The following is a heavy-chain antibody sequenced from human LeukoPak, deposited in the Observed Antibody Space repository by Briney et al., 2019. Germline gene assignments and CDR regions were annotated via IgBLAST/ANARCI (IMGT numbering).Heavy chain of an antibody. CDR2: ISSSGSTI. CDR1: GFTFSDYY. D-gene: IGHD3-22*01. J-gene: IGHJ3*02. Sequence: PGGSLRLSCAASGFTFSDYYMSWIRQAPGKGLEWVSYISSSGSTIYYADSVKGRFTISRDNAKKSLYLQMNSLRAEDTAVYYCARAKFDSSGYYYRGFDIWGQGTMVTVSS. V-gene: IGHV3-11*04. CDR3: ARAKFDSSGYYYRGFDI.